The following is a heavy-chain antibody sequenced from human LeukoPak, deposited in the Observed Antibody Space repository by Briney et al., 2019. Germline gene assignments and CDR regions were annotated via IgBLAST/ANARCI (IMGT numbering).Heavy chain of an antibody. CDR1: GFTFTNAW. CDR3: AKRGHYGDHGR. D-gene: IGHD4-17*01. CDR2: ISGSGGST. J-gene: IGHJ4*02. V-gene: IGHV3-23*01. Sequence: GGSLRLSCAASGFTFTNAWMSWVRQAPGKGLEWVSAISGSGGSTYYADSVKGRFTISRDNSKNTLYLQMNSLRAEDTAVYYCAKRGHYGDHGRWGQGTLVTVSS.